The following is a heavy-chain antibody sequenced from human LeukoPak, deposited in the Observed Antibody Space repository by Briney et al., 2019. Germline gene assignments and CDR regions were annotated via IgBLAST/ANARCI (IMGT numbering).Heavy chain of an antibody. CDR3: ARQWGTRFDV. J-gene: IGHJ3*01. Sequence: PSETLSLTCNVSGGSISNYYWTWIRQPPGKGLEWIGYVYYSGSTSDSGSTNYNPSLKSRLTISVDKSTNQFSLRLTSVTAADTALYYCARQWGTRFDVWGLGTVVTVSS. CDR2: VYYSGSTSDSGST. V-gene: IGHV4-59*08. D-gene: IGHD3-16*01. CDR1: GGSISNYY.